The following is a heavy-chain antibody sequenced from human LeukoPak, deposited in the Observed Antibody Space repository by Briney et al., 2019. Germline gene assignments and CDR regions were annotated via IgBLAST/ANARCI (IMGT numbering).Heavy chain of an antibody. CDR1: GFTFNIYW. V-gene: IGHV3-74*01. D-gene: IGHD5-18*01. CDR3: ARDRGYSPDY. CDR2: INSDGSST. Sequence: PGGSLRLSCAASGFTFNIYWLHWVRHAPGKGLVWVAHINSDGSSTTYAGSVKGRFTISRDNAKNTLYLQMNSLRAGDTAVYYCARDRGYSPDYWGQGTLITVSS. J-gene: IGHJ4*02.